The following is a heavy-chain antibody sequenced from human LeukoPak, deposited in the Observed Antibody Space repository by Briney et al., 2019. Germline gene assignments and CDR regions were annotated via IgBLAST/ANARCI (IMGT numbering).Heavy chain of an antibody. CDR3: ARLSAL. V-gene: IGHV1-2*02. CDR1: GYPFSDYY. J-gene: IGHJ4*02. Sequence: WASVKVSCKTSGYPFSDYYIHWIRQASGQGLESMGWINPKNGDTKYAQRSQGRLTISMDTSIDTVYMELSSLRYDDTAVYCCARLSALWGQGTLVTVSS. CDR2: INPKNGDT.